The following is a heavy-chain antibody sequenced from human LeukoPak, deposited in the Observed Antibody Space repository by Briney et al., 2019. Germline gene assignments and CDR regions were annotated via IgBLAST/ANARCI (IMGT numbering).Heavy chain of an antibody. CDR2: IYSSGST. V-gene: IGHV4-4*07. J-gene: IGHJ4*02. CDR3: ARVKASSTSWTFDQ. CDR1: GGSTNSYY. Sequence: SETLSLTCSVSGGSTNSYYWSWIRQSGGKGLEWIGRIYSSGSTVYNPSLNSRLTMSIDTSKNQFSLTLKSVTVTDTAVYYCARVKASSTSWTFDQWGQGALVTVSS. D-gene: IGHD2-2*01.